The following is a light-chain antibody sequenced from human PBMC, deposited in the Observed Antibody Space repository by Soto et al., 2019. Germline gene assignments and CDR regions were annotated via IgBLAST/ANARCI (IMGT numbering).Light chain of an antibody. CDR2: EVT. CDR3: SSFTSRFTFV. J-gene: IGLJ1*01. Sequence: QSALTQPASVSGSPGQSIAISCTGTRSDVGAYNYVSWYQQHPGKAPKLMISEVTNRPSGVSDRFSGSKSGNTASLTISGLQAKDEADYYCSSFTSRFTFVFGTGTKLTVL. CDR1: RSDVGAYNY. V-gene: IGLV2-14*01.